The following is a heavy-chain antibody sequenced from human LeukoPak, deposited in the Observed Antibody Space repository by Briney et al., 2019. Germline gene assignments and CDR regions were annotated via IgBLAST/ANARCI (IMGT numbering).Heavy chain of an antibody. CDR3: ARDPPVAGTS. CDR2: IYASGNT. D-gene: IGHD6-19*01. J-gene: IGHJ4*02. V-gene: IGHV4-61*01. CDR1: GGSVSSASYY. Sequence: SETLSLTCTVSGGSVSSASYYWTWIRQPPGKGLEWIGYIYASGNTNYNPSLKSRVTISVDTSKNQFSLKLSSVAAADTAVYYCARDPPVAGTSWGQGTLVTVSS.